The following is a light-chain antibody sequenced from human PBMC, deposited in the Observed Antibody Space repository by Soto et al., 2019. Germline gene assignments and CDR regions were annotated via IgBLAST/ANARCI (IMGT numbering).Light chain of an antibody. J-gene: IGKJ5*01. CDR3: QQRSNWPIT. CDR2: DAS. CDR1: QSVSSY. Sequence: EIVSTQSPATLSLSPGERATLSCRASQSVSSYLAWYQQKPGQAPRLLIYDASNRATGIPARFSGSGSGTDFTLTISSLEPEDFAVYYCQQRSNWPITFGQGTRLENK. V-gene: IGKV3-11*01.